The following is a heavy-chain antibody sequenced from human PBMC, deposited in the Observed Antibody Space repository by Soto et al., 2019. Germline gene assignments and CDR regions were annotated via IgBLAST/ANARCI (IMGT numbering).Heavy chain of an antibody. CDR1: GYTFTGYY. J-gene: IGHJ4*02. CDR2: INPNSGGT. D-gene: IGHD5-18*01. V-gene: IGHV1-2*02. CDR3: ARVEYIYGGFVDY. Sequence: ASVKVSCKASGYTFTGYYMHWVRQAPGQGLEWMGWINPNSGGTNYAQKFQGRVTVTRDTSISTAYMELNGLRSDDTAVYYCARVEYIYGGFVDYWGQGTLVTVSS.